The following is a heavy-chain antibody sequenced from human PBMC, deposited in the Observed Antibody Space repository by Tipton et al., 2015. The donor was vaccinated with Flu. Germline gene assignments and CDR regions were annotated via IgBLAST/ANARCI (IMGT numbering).Heavy chain of an antibody. CDR1: GGSLSSFY. V-gene: IGHV4-4*07. Sequence: TLSLTCTVSGGSLSSFYWSWIRQPAGKGLEYIGRIYTSGSTNYNPSFKSRVSMSVDTSNNHFSLKLTSVTAADTAVYYCARGSGSGTCMIFDYWGQGTLVTVSS. J-gene: IGHJ4*02. CDR3: ARGSGSGTCMIFDY. D-gene: IGHD3-10*01. CDR2: IYTSGST.